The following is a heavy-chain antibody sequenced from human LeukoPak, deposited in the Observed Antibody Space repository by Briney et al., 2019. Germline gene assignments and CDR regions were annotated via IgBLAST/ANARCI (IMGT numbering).Heavy chain of an antibody. Sequence: GASVKVSCKASGYTFTSYDINWVRQATGQGLEWMGWMNPNSGNTGYAQKFQGRVTMTRNTSISTAYMELSSLRSEDTAVYYCARGAAPYYYDSSGSPGVVYWGQGTLVTVSS. CDR3: ARGAAPYYYDSSGSPGVVY. J-gene: IGHJ4*02. D-gene: IGHD3-22*01. CDR2: MNPNSGNT. CDR1: GYTFTSYD. V-gene: IGHV1-8*01.